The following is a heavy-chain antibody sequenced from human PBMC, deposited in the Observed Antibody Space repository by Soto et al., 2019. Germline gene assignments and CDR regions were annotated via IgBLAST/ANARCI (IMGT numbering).Heavy chain of an antibody. CDR2: IYYSGTS. J-gene: IGHJ5*02. CDR1: INDDTYY. CDR3: ARLHCDSPNCVPLDP. D-gene: IGHD2-2*01. Sequence: INDDTYYWGWIRQPPGKGLEWIGSIYYSGTSSYNPSLKSRVTMSVDTSKKQLSLRLRSVTAADTAVYYCARLHCDSPNCVPLDPWGQGTLVTVS. V-gene: IGHV4-39*01.